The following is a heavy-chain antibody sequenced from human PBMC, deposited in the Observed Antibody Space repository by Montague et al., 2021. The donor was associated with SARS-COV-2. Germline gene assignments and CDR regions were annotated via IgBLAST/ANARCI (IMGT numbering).Heavy chain of an antibody. CDR2: INTDGRTT. D-gene: IGHD5-12*01. CDR3: ARVTSYDLYWYFDF. CDR1: GFTFSRYW. Sequence: SLRLSCAASGFTFSRYWMHWVRQTPGKGLVWVSRINTDGRTTTYADSVEGRFTISRDNAKGTLYLQMTSLRAEDTAVYYCARVTSYDLYWYFDFWGRGTLVTVSS. J-gene: IGHJ2*01. V-gene: IGHV3-74*01.